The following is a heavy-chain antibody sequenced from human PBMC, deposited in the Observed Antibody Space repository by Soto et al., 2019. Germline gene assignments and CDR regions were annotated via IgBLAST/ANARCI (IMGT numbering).Heavy chain of an antibody. Sequence: QVQLVQSGAEVKKPGASVKVSCKASGYTFTGYYMHWVRQAPGQGLEWMGWINPNSGGTNYAQKFQGWVTMTRDTSISTAYMELSRLRSDDTAVYYCARVQCSGGSCYSGGSDWYFDLWGRGTLVTVSS. V-gene: IGHV1-2*04. J-gene: IGHJ2*01. CDR1: GYTFTGYY. CDR3: ARVQCSGGSCYSGGSDWYFDL. CDR2: INPNSGGT. D-gene: IGHD2-15*01.